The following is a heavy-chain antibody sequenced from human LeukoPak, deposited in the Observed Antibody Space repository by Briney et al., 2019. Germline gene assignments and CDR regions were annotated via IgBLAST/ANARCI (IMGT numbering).Heavy chain of an antibody. CDR2: IKQDGSEK. CDR1: GFTFSSYW. CDR3: ARAIYDILTGYYYYYYYMDV. J-gene: IGHJ6*03. V-gene: IGHV3-7*01. Sequence: GGSLRLSCAASGFTFSSYWMSWVRQAPGKGLEWVANIKQDGSEKYYVDSVKGRFTISRDNAKNSLYLQMNSLRAEDTAVYYCARAIYDILTGYYYYYYYMDVWGKGTTVTISS. D-gene: IGHD3-9*01.